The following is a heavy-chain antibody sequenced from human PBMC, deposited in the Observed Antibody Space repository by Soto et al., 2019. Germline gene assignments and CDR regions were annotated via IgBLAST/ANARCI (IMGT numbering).Heavy chain of an antibody. CDR1: GGSFSGYY. V-gene: IGHV4-34*01. Sequence: PSETLSLTCAVYGGSFSGYYWGWIRQPPGKGLEWIGEINHSGSTNYSPSLKSRVTISVDTSKNQFSLKLSSVTAADTAVYYCARGLELTTGLGYYYYYGMDVWGQGTTVTVSS. CDR2: INHSGST. D-gene: IGHD4-17*01. CDR3: ARGLELTTGLGYYYYYGMDV. J-gene: IGHJ6*02.